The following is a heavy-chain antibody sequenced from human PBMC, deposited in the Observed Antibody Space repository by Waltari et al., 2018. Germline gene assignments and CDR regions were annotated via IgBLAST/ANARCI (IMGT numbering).Heavy chain of an antibody. Sequence: QVQLQESGPGLLKPSETLSLTCSVSGCSITSSNYHWGWIRQPPGKGLEWIGSVFYNGDTYYNPSLKSRVTVSVDTSKNQVSLKLSSVTAADTAVYYCTRASIFGVALDAFDLWGQGTMVSVSS. CDR2: VFYNGDT. V-gene: IGHV4-39*01. CDR3: TRASIFGVALDAFDL. CDR1: GCSITSSNYH. D-gene: IGHD3-3*01. J-gene: IGHJ3*01.